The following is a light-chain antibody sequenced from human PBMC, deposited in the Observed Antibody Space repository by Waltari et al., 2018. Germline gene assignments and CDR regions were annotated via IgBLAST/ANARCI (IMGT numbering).Light chain of an antibody. CDR3: SSFTSSSTLV. V-gene: IGLV2-14*03. CDR2: DVT. CDR1: SRDVGGYAS. J-gene: IGLJ2*01. Sequence: QSALTQPASLSGSPGQSITISCLGTSRDVGGYASVSWYQQHQGKPPKPMIDDVTNRPAGVSDRFSGAKSGNTASLTISGLQAEDEADYYCSSFTSSSTLVFGGGTELTVL.